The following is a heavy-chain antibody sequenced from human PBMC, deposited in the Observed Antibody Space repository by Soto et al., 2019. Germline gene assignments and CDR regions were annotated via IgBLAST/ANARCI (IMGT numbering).Heavy chain of an antibody. Sequence: EVQLAESGGGLAQPGGSLRLSCAASGFTLSGYAMDGVRQAPGKGLEYVSGISSNGVGTYYANSVQGRFTISRDNSKNTVYLQMGSLRHDDMAVYYCARRARPDFYYLDGWGKGTTVNVSS. CDR3: ARRARPDFYYLDG. D-gene: IGHD6-6*01. J-gene: IGHJ6*03. CDR1: GFTLSGYA. CDR2: ISSNGVGT. V-gene: IGHV3-64*01.